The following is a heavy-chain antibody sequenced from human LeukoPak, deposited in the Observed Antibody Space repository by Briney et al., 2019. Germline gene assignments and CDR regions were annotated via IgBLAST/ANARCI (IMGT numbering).Heavy chain of an antibody. V-gene: IGHV3-72*01. J-gene: IGHJ6*02. CDR2: SRNKANGYTT. D-gene: IGHD2-15*01. Sequence: TGGSLRLSCAVSGFTFSDHYMDWVRQAPGKGLEWVGRSRNKANGYTTEYAASVKGRFTVSRDDSKNSLYLQMNGLKTGDTAVYYCASVVEGSDYFGMDVWGQGTTVTVSS. CDR1: GFTFSDHY. CDR3: ASVVEGSDYFGMDV.